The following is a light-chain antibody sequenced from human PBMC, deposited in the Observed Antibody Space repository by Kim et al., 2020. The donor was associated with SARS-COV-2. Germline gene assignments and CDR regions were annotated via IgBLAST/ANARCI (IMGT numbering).Light chain of an antibody. CDR3: SSYTSSSTRV. CDR2: DVS. Sequence: QSALTQPASVSGSPGQSITISCTGTSSDVGGYNYVSWYQQHPGKAPKLMIYDVSKRPSGVSNRFSASKSGNTASLTISGLQAEDEADYYCSSYTSSSTRVFGGGTQLTVL. J-gene: IGLJ3*02. V-gene: IGLV2-14*03. CDR1: SSDVGGYNY.